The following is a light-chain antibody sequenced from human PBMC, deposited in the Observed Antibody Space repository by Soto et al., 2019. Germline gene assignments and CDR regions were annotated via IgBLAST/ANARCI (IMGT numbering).Light chain of an antibody. Sequence: EVLMTQSPAILSLSPGERATLSCWASETVATNLAWYQQKPGQAPRLLISGASTRAAGISDRFRGSGSGTEFTLTISSLRSEDSAIYYCQQYFEWPPMTFGQGTKVEI. CDR2: GAS. CDR3: QQYFEWPPMT. V-gene: IGKV3-15*01. J-gene: IGKJ1*01. CDR1: ETVATN.